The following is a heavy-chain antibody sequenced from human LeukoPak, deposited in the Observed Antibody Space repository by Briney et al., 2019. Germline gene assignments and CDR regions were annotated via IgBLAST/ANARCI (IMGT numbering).Heavy chain of an antibody. CDR1: GSGFTSDW. CDR3: ARSGRGDYGGSLDY. J-gene: IGHJ4*02. V-gene: IGHV5-51*01. D-gene: IGHD2-21*02. Sequence: GESLQISCKGSGSGFTSDWIGWVRQMPGKGLEWMGNIYPGDSDTRYSPSFQGQVTMSADKSISTAYLQWSSLKAADTAMYYCARSGRGDYGGSLDYWGQGTLVTVSS. CDR2: IYPGDSDT.